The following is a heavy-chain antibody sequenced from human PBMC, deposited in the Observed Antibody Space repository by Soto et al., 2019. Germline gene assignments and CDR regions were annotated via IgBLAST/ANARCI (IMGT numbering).Heavy chain of an antibody. V-gene: IGHV1-46*01. CDR3: ASGIAVAGRTGAFDI. J-gene: IGHJ3*02. CDR2: INPSGGST. Sequence: QVQLVQSGAEVKKPGASVKVSCKASGYTFTSYYMHWVRQAPGQGLEWMGIINPSGGSTSYAQKFQGRVTMTSDTSASTVYMELSSLRSEDTAVYYCASGIAVAGRTGAFDIWGQETMVTVSS. D-gene: IGHD6-19*01. CDR1: GYTFTSYY.